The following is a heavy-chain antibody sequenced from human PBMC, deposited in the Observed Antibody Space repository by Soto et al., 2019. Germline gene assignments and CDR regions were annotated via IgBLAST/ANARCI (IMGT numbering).Heavy chain of an antibody. V-gene: IGHV4-59*01. CDR3: AGRLGYPDA. CDR1: GGSISSYY. D-gene: IGHD6-13*01. Sequence: QVQLQESGPGLVKPSETLSLTCTVSGGSISSYYWSWIRQPPGEGLEWIGYIYYSGSTNYNPSLKSRVTISVDTSKNQFSLKLSSVTAADTAVYYCAGRLGYPDAWGQGTLVTVSS. CDR2: IYYSGST. J-gene: IGHJ4*02.